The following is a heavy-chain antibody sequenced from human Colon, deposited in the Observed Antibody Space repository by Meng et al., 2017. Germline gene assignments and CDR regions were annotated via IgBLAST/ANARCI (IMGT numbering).Heavy chain of an antibody. CDR2: IYTSGST. Sequence: LRLSCTVSGGSISSGSYYWSWIRQPAGKGLEWIGRIYTSGSTNYNPSLKSRVTISVDTSKNQCSLKLSSVTAADTAVYYCARTPGYGDYGGLDFFDYWGQGTLVTVSS. J-gene: IGHJ4*02. V-gene: IGHV4-61*02. D-gene: IGHD4-17*01. CDR3: ARTPGYGDYGGLDFFDY. CDR1: GGSISSGSYY.